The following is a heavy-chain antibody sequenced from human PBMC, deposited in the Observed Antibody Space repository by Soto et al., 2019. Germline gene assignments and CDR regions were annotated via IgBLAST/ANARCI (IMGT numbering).Heavy chain of an antibody. CDR3: ARAVGAAAGLMFMVDY. Sequence: QVQLQESGPGLVKPSQTLSLTCTVSGGSISSGGYYWSWIRQHPEKGLEWIGYIYYSGSTYYNPSLKSRVTISVDTSKNQFSLKLSSVTAADTAVYYCARAVGAAAGLMFMVDYWGQGTLVTVSS. CDR1: GGSISSGGYY. J-gene: IGHJ4*02. CDR2: IYYSGST. D-gene: IGHD6-13*01. V-gene: IGHV4-31*03.